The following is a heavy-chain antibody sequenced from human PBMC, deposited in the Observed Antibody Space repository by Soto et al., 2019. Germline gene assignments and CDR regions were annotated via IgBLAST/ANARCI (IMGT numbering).Heavy chain of an antibody. CDR3: TSWSQIWPY. J-gene: IGHJ4*02. CDR1: GFTFSSAW. D-gene: IGHD6-13*01. V-gene: IGHV3-15*01. Sequence: EVKLVESGGGLVKPGGSLRLSCAASGFTFSSAWMAWVRQAPGKGLEWVGRIKSNADGGATDYAAPVQGRFTLSRDDSEKTLYLQMNSLKSEDTAVYYCTSWSQIWPYWGQGTLVNVSS. CDR2: IKSNADGGAT.